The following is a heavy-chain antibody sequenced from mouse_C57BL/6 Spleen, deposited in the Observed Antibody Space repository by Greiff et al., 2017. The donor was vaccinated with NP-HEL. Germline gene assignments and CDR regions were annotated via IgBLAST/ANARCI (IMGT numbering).Heavy chain of an antibody. D-gene: IGHD1-1*01. V-gene: IGHV1-82*01. J-gene: IGHJ2*01. Sequence: QVQLQQSGPELVKPGASVKISCKASGYAFSSSWMNWVKQRPGKGLEWIGRIYPGDGDTNYNGKFKGKATLTADKSSSTAYMQLSSLTSEDSAVYFCAANYGSSSDYWGQGTTLTVSS. CDR2: IYPGDGDT. CDR1: GYAFSSSW. CDR3: AANYGSSSDY.